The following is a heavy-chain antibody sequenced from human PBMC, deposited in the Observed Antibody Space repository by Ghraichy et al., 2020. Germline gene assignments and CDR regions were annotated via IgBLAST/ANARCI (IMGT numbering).Heavy chain of an antibody. CDR3: AGIGAAGSRYFQH. CDR2: IYYSGRT. Sequence: SETLSLTCTVSGDSISSSSYYWGWIRQPPGKGLEWIGSIYYSGRTYYNPSLKSRVTMSVDTSKNQFSLKLNSVTAGDTALYYCAGIGAAGSRYFQHWAQGTLFTVSS. D-gene: IGHD6-13*01. V-gene: IGHV4-39*07. CDR1: GDSISSSSYY. J-gene: IGHJ1*01.